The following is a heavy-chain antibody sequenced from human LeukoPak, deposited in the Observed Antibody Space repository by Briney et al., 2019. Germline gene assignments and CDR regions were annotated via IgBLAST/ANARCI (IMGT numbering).Heavy chain of an antibody. V-gene: IGHV1-69*13. D-gene: IGHD3-22*01. J-gene: IGHJ4*02. Sequence: GASVKVSCKASGGTFSSYAISWVRQAPGQGLEWMGGIIPIFGTANYAQKFQGRVTITADESTSTAYMELSSLRSEDTAVYYCARGVFYYDTSGRGYYFDYWGQGTLVTVSS. CDR3: ARGVFYYDTSGRGYYFDY. CDR1: GGTFSSYA. CDR2: IIPIFGTA.